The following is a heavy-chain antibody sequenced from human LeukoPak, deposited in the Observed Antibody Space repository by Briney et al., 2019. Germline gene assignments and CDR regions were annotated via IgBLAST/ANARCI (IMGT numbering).Heavy chain of an antibody. CDR2: ISGSGDST. CDR3: AREGDIGVLRFLEWLPMNAYYFDY. D-gene: IGHD3-3*01. Sequence: GGSLRLSCAASGFTFSSFALSWVRQAPGKGLEWVSSISGSGDSTYYMESVKGRFTISRDNSENTLYLQMNSLRSDDTAVYYCAREGDIGVLRFLEWLPMNAYYFDYWGQGTLVTVSS. J-gene: IGHJ4*02. V-gene: IGHV3-23*01. CDR1: GFTFSSFA.